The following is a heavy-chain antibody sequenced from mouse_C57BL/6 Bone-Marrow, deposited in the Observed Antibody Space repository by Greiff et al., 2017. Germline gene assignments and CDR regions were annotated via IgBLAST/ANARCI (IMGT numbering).Heavy chain of an antibody. CDR2: IYPRSGNT. CDR1: GYTFTSYG. V-gene: IGHV1-81*01. CDR3: ASVYYDYDGGYAMDY. Sequence: VQLQQSGAELARPGASVKLSCKASGYTFTSYGISWVKQRTGQGLEWIGEIYPRSGNTYYNEKFKGKATLTADKSSSTAYMELRSLTSEDSAVYFCASVYYDYDGGYAMDYWGQGTSVTVSS. D-gene: IGHD2-4*01. J-gene: IGHJ4*01.